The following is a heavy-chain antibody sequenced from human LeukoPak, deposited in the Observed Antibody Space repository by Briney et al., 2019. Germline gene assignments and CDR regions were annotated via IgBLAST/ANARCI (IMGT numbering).Heavy chain of an antibody. CDR2: IYYSGST. Sequence: PSETLSLTCTVSGGSISSGGYYWSWIRQHPGKGLKWIGYIYYSGSTYYNPSLKSRVTISVDTSKNQFSLKLSSVTAADTAVYYCARDSHGYSSSSHLGYWGQGTLVTVSS. CDR3: ARDSHGYSSSSHLGY. CDR1: GGSISSGGYY. D-gene: IGHD6-6*01. V-gene: IGHV4-31*03. J-gene: IGHJ4*02.